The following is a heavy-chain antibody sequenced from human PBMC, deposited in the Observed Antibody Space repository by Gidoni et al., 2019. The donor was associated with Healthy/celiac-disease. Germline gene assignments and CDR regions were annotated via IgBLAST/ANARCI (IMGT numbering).Heavy chain of an antibody. CDR2: IYYSGSP. CDR3: ARLSPSELRYFDWLLAAGWFDP. V-gene: IGHV4-39*01. CDR1: GGASSSSSYY. D-gene: IGHD3-9*01. Sequence: QLQLQESGPGLVKPSETLSLTCTGSGGASSSSSYYWGWIRQPPGKGLEWIGSIYYSGSPYYTPSLKSRVTISVDTSKNQFSLTLSSVTAADTAVYYCARLSPSELRYFDWLLAAGWFDPWGQGTLVTVSS. J-gene: IGHJ5*02.